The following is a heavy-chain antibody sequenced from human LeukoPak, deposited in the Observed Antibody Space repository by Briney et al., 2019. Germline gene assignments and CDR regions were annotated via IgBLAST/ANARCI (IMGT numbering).Heavy chain of an antibody. D-gene: IGHD3-10*01. CDR2: ISSSGSTI. CDR1: GFTFSSYE. CDR3: VKDSSSGSYFDY. V-gene: IGHV3-48*03. Sequence: PGGSLRLSCAASGFTFSSYEMNWVRQAPGKGLEWVSYISSSGSTIYYADSVKGRFTISRDNSRNTLHLQMSSLRVEDTAVYYCVKDSSSGSYFDYWGQGTLVTVSS. J-gene: IGHJ4*02.